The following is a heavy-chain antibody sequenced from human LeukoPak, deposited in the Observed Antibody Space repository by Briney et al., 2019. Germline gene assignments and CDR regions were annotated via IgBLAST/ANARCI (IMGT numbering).Heavy chain of an antibody. V-gene: IGHV4-34*01. CDR1: GGSFSGYY. CDR3: ARGKGYDYVWGSYRTRPFDY. D-gene: IGHD3-16*02. CDR2: INHSGST. J-gene: IGHJ4*02. Sequence: SETLSLTCAVYGGSFSGYYWSWIRQPPGKGLEWIGEINHSGSTNYNPSLKSRVTISVDTSKNQFSLKLSSVTAADTAVYYCARGKGYDYVWGSYRTRPFDYWGQGTLVTVPS.